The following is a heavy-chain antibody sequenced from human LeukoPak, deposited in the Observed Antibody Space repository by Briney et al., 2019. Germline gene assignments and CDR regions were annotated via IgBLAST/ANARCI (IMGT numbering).Heavy chain of an antibody. Sequence: GESLKISCKGSGYSFTSYWIGWVRQMPGKGLEWMGIIYPGDSDTRYSPSFQGQVTISADKSISTAYLQWSSLKASDTAMYYCARLDTVGATHGDLYYFDYWGQGTLVTVSS. CDR2: IYPGDSDT. CDR3: ARLDTVGATHGDLYYFDY. V-gene: IGHV5-51*01. D-gene: IGHD1-26*01. J-gene: IGHJ4*02. CDR1: GYSFTSYW.